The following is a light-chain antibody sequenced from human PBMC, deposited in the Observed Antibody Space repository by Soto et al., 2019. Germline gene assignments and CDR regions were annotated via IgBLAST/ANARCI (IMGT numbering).Light chain of an antibody. V-gene: IGKV1-39*01. CDR2: AAT. CDR1: QSISAY. CDR3: QRSYRSIS. J-gene: IGKJ5*01. Sequence: DIPMTQSPSSLFASVGDRVTITCRASQSISAYLNWYQQRPGKAPNLLIYAATRLHSGVPSRFSGIGSGTEFTLTISTLQPEDFATYYCQRSYRSISFGQGTRLEMK.